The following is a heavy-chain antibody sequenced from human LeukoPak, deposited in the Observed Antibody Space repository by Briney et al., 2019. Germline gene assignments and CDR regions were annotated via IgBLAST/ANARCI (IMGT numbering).Heavy chain of an antibody. J-gene: IGHJ4*02. CDR1: GGTFSSYA. V-gene: IGHV1-69*13. D-gene: IGHD3-22*01. CDR3: AREGYYYDSGGYPFDY. CDR2: MISIFGTA. Sequence: GASVKVSCKASGGTFSSYAISWGRQAPGQALEWRGGMISIFGTANYAQKFQGRVTITADESTSTAYMELSSLRSEDTAVYYCAREGYYYDSGGYPFDYWGQGTLVTVSS.